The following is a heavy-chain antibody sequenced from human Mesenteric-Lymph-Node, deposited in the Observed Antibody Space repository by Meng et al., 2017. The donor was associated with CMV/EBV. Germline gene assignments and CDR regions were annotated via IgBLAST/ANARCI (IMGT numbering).Heavy chain of an antibody. CDR2: IGTAGDT. CDR3: ARGGVGDYKPPYYGMDV. V-gene: IGHV3-13*03. CDR1: GFTFSSYD. J-gene: IGHJ6*02. Sequence: GGSLRLSCAACGFTFSSYDMHWVRQATGKGLEWVSAIGTAGDTYYPGSVKGQFTISRENAKNSLYLQMNSLRAGDTAVYYCARGGVGDYKPPYYGMDVWGQGTTVTVSS. D-gene: IGHD4-11*01.